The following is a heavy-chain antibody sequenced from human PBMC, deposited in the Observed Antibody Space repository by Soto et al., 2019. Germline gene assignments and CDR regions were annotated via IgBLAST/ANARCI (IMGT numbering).Heavy chain of an antibody. CDR2: ISYDGSNK. V-gene: IGHV3-30*18. CDR3: AKSEVPVLGRDYYYGMDV. CDR1: GFTLSRYG. J-gene: IGHJ6*02. Sequence: GGARRLSWGASGFTLSRYGMHWGRPAPGKGVEWVAVISYDGSNKYYADSVKGRFTISRDNSKNTLYLQMNSLRAEDTAVYYCAKSEVPVLGRDYYYGMDVWGQGTTVTVSS. D-gene: IGHD1-1*01.